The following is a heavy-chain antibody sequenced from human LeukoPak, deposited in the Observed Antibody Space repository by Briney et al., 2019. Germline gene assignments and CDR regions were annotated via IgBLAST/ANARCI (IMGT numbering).Heavy chain of an antibody. J-gene: IGHJ4*02. D-gene: IGHD2-2*01. V-gene: IGHV5-51*01. CDR2: IYPGDSDT. Sequence: PGESLQISCQGSGYRFTSYWIGWVRQLPGKGLEWMGVIYPGDSDTRYSPSFQGQVTISADKSISTAYLQWSSLKASDTAMYYCATHSGDCSSTSCPFDYWGQGTLVTVSS. CDR3: ATHSGDCSSTSCPFDY. CDR1: GYRFTSYW.